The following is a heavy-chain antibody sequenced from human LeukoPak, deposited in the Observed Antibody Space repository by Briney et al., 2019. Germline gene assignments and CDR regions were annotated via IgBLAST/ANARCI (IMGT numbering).Heavy chain of an antibody. CDR2: ISSSGRTI. J-gene: IGHJ4*02. Sequence: GGSLRLSCAPSVFILSSYEMNWVREAPGPGLECVSYISSSGRTIYYADSVKGRFTISSDNPKNSLYLQMNSLRAEDTAVYYCARVSSSSDFDYWGQGTLVTVSS. V-gene: IGHV3-48*03. CDR1: VFILSSYE. CDR3: ARVSSSSDFDY. D-gene: IGHD6-13*01.